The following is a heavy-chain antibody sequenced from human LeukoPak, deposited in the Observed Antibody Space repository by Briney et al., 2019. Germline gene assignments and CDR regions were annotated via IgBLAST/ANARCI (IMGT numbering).Heavy chain of an antibody. D-gene: IGHD3-10*01. CDR1: GYTFTSYG. Sequence: ASVKVSCKASGYTFTSYGISWVRQAPGQGLEWMGWISAHNGNTHYAQNLQGRVTMTTDTSTSTAYMELKSLRSDDTAVYYCARGGHRRYYYTSGSAFDPWGQGTLVTVSS. V-gene: IGHV1-18*01. CDR2: ISAHNGNT. J-gene: IGHJ5*02. CDR3: ARGGHRRYYYTSGSAFDP.